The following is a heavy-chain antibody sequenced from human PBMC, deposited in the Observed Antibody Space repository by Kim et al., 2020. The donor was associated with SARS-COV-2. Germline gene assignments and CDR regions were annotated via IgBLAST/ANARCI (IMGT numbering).Heavy chain of an antibody. CDR3: ARAVRGYSGSQGYAFDI. J-gene: IGHJ3*02. V-gene: IGHV4-61*02. CDR2: IYTSGST. Sequence: SQTLSLTCTVSGGSISSGSYYWSWIRQPAGKGLEWIGRIYTSGSTNYNPSLKSRVTISVDTSKNQFSLKLSSVTAADTAVYYCARAVRGYSGSQGYAFDIWGQGTMVPVSS. D-gene: IGHD5-12*01. CDR1: GGSISSGSYY.